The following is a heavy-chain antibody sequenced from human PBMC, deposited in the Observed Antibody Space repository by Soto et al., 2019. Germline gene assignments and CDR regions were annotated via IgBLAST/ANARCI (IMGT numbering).Heavy chain of an antibody. CDR1: GYTFTSYA. J-gene: IGHJ4*02. CDR2: INAGNGNT. D-gene: IGHD3-22*01. V-gene: IGHV1-3*01. Sequence: ASVKVSCKASGYTFTSYAMHWVRQAPGQRLEWMGWINAGNGNTKYSQKFQGRVTITRDTSASTAYMELSSLRSEDTAVYYCARDRDYYDSSGYYFDYWGQGTLVTVSS. CDR3: ARDRDYYDSSGYYFDY.